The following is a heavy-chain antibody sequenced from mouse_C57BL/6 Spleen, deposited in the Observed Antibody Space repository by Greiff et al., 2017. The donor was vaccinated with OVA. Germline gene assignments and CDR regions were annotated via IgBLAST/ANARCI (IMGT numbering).Heavy chain of an antibody. D-gene: IGHD1-1*01. J-gene: IGHJ3*01. Sequence: QVHVKQSGPELVKPGASVKISCKASGYSFTSYYIHWVKQRPGQGLEWIGWIYPGSGNTKYNEKFKGKATLTADTSSSTAYMQLSSLTSEDSAVYYCAREGTTTVVPSWFAYWGQGTLVTVSA. CDR3: AREGTTTVVPSWFAY. V-gene: IGHV1-66*01. CDR1: GYSFTSYY. CDR2: IYPGSGNT.